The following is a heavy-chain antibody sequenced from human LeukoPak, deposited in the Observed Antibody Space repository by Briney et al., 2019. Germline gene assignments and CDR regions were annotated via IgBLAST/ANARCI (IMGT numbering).Heavy chain of an antibody. CDR2: ISYDGSNK. Sequence: PGRSLRLSCAASGFTFSSYAMHWVRQAPGKGLEWVAVISYDGSNKYYADSVKGRFTISRDNSKNTLYLQMNSLRAEDTAVYYCARGTPESALDYWGQGTLVTVSS. J-gene: IGHJ4*02. V-gene: IGHV3-30-3*01. CDR1: GFTFSSYA. CDR3: ARGTPESALDY. D-gene: IGHD1-14*01.